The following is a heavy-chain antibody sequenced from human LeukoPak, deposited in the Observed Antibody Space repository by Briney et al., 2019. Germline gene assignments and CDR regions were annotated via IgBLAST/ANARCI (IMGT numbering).Heavy chain of an antibody. CDR1: GFTFSDYH. CDR2: ISNSGSTI. J-gene: IGHJ3*02. CDR3: ASDASGAFDI. D-gene: IGHD1-26*01. Sequence: VGSLRLSCAASGFTFSDYHMSWIRQAPGKGLEWVSYISNSGSTIYYADSVKGRFTISRDNAKNSLYLQMNSLTVEDTAVYYCASDASGAFDIRGQGTMVTVSS. V-gene: IGHV3-11*01.